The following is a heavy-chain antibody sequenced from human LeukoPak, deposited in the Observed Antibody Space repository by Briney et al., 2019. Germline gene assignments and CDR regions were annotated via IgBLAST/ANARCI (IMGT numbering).Heavy chain of an antibody. J-gene: IGHJ3*02. V-gene: IGHV4-4*08. CDR3: ARDLLHRGYAFDI. CDR2: IYSSGST. CDR1: GGSISSYY. D-gene: IGHD5-12*01. Sequence: PSETLSLTCTVSGGSISSYYWSWIRQPPGKGLEWIGRIYSSGSTNYNPSLKSRVTISVDPSKNQFSLKLSSVTAADTAVYYCARDLLHRGYAFDIWGQGSMVTVSS.